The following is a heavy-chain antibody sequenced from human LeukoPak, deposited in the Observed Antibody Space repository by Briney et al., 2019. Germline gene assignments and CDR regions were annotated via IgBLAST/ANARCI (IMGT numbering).Heavy chain of an antibody. Sequence: GGSLRLSCAASGFTLPDAWMHWARQAPGKGLEWVGRIKNRNRGRTTDYTAPVKGRFTISRGDSRDTVYLQMNSLKTDDTAVYYCVTDGGQLPYYFTYWGQGTLVTVSS. D-gene: IGHD3-10*01. CDR3: VTDGGQLPYYFTY. J-gene: IGHJ1*01. CDR2: IKNRNRGRTT. V-gene: IGHV3-15*01. CDR1: GFTLPDAW.